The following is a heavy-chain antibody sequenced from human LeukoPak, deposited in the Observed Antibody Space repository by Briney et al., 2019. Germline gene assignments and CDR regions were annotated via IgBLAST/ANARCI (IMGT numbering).Heavy chain of an antibody. V-gene: IGHV3-48*04. J-gene: IGHJ4*02. Sequence: GGSLRLSCAASGFPLSSYSINWVRQAPGKGLEWVSYISSSGSAIYYVDSVKGRFTVSRDNAKNSLFLQMNSPRAEDTAVYYCVRVKGIYFVYWRQGAMLTVS. D-gene: IGHD1-14*01. CDR2: ISSSGSAI. CDR1: GFPLSSYS. CDR3: VRVKGIYFVY.